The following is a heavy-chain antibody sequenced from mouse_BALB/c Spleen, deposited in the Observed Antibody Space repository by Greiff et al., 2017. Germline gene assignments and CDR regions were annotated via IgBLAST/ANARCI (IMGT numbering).Heavy chain of an antibody. V-gene: IGHV5-12-1*01. CDR3: ARRNGYYAMDY. D-gene: IGHD1-2*01. J-gene: IGHJ4*01. CDR2: ISSGGGST. Sequence: EVQLVESGGGLVKPGGSLKLSCAASGFAFSSYDMPWVRQTPEKRLEWVAYISSGGGSTYYPDTVKGRFTISRDNAKNTLYLQMSSLKSEDTAMYYCARRNGYYAMDYWGQGTSVTVSS. CDR1: GFAFSSYD.